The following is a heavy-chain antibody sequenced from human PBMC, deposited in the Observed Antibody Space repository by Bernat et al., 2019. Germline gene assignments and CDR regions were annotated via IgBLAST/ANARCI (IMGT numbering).Heavy chain of an antibody. V-gene: IGHV3-30*04. CDR3: AGDDGNAAFDY. CDR2: ISYDGSNK. CDR1: GFTFSSYA. J-gene: IGHJ4*02. D-gene: IGHD2-8*01. Sequence: QVQLVESGGGVVQPGRSLRLSCAASGFTFSSYAMHWVRQAPGKGLEWVAVISYDGSNKYYADSVKGRFTISRDNSKNTLYLQMNSLRAEDTAVYYCAGDDGNAAFDYWGQGTMVTVSS.